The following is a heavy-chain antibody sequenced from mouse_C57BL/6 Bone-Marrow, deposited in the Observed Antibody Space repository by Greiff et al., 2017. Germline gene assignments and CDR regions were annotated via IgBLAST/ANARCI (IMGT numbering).Heavy chain of an antibody. V-gene: IGHV1-55*01. Sequence: QVQLQQPGAELVKPGASVKMSCKASGYTFTSYWITWVKQKPGQGLEWIGDIYTTSCRTNNNEKFKSKAILTVDTASNTADMQLSSLTSEDTAIFYCARSGPLGRSVDYWGQGTTLTVSS. CDR2: IYTTSCRT. D-gene: IGHD4-1*01. CDR3: ARSGPLGRSVDY. CDR1: GYTFTSYW. J-gene: IGHJ2*01.